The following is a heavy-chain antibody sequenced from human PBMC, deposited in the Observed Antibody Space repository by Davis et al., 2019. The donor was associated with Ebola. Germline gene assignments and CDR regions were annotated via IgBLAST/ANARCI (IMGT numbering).Heavy chain of an antibody. J-gene: IGHJ6*02. Sequence: PGGSLRLSCAASGFTFSSYAMHWVRQAPGKGLEWVAVISYDGSNKYYADSVKGRFTISRDNSKNTLYLQMNSLRAEDTAVYYCARDPSLPSEIIYYYYGMDVWGQGTTVTVSS. D-gene: IGHD3-10*01. CDR1: GFTFSSYA. CDR3: ARDPSLPSEIIYYYYGMDV. V-gene: IGHV3-30-3*01. CDR2: ISYDGSNK.